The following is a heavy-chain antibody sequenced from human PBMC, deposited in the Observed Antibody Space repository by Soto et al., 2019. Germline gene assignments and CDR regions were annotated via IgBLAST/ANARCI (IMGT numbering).Heavy chain of an antibody. CDR3: ARGVIAARQVRFDP. Sequence: LSETLSLTCTVSGGSISSGAYYWSWIRQHPGKGLEWIGYIYYSGSTYYNPSLKSRVTISVDTSKNQFSLKLSSVTAADTAVYYCARGVIAARQVRFDPWGQGTLGTVS. J-gene: IGHJ5*02. CDR1: GGSISSGAYY. V-gene: IGHV4-31*03. CDR2: IYYSGST. D-gene: IGHD6-6*01.